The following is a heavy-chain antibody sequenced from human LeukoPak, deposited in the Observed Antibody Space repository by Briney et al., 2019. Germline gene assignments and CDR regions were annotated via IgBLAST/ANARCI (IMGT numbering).Heavy chain of an antibody. CDR3: ARYCTNGVCYTPGYYFDY. V-gene: IGHV3-21*01. Sequence: GGSLRLSCAASGFAFSSYSMNWVRQAPGKGLEWVASIGRSGDLYYADSVEGRFTISRDNAKNSLYLQMNSLRAEDTAVYYCARYCTNGVCYTPGYYFDYWGQGTLVTVSS. D-gene: IGHD2-8*01. J-gene: IGHJ4*02. CDR2: IGRSGDL. CDR1: GFAFSSYS.